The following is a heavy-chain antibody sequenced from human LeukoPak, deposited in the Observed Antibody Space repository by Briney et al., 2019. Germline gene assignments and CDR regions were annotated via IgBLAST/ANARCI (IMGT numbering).Heavy chain of an antibody. CDR3: ASHSGPGSNTEGY. CDR2: ISAYNGNT. J-gene: IGHJ4*02. Sequence: ASVKVSCKASGYTFTSYGISWVRQAPGQGLEWMGWISAYNGNTNYAQKLQGRVTMTTDTSASTAYTELSSLRSEDTAVYYCASHSGPGSNTEGYWGQGTLVTVSS. D-gene: IGHD3-10*01. CDR1: GYTFTSYG. V-gene: IGHV1-18*01.